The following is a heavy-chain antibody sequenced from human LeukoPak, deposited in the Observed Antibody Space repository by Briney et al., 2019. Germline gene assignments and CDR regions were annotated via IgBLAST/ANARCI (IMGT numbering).Heavy chain of an antibody. Sequence: SETLSLTCTVSGGSISSGSYYWSWIRQPAGKGLEWIGRIYTSGSTNYNPSLKSRVTISVDTSKNQFSLKLSSVTAADTAVYYCARGNPTMVRHPRFDPWGQGTLVTVSS. V-gene: IGHV4-61*02. CDR1: GGSISSGSYY. D-gene: IGHD3-10*01. CDR2: IYTSGST. J-gene: IGHJ5*02. CDR3: ARGNPTMVRHPRFDP.